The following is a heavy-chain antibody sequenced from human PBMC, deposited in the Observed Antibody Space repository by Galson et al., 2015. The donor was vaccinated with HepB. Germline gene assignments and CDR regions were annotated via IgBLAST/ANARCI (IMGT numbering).Heavy chain of an antibody. Sequence: SVKVSCKASGYTFTGYYMHWVRQAPGQGLEWMGWIDPNRGGTNYAQKFQGRVTMTRDTSISTAYMELSRLRSDDTAVYYCAREGCSSTSCYTAFDYWGQGTLVTVSS. CDR3: AREGCSSTSCYTAFDY. D-gene: IGHD2-2*02. V-gene: IGHV1-2*02. J-gene: IGHJ4*02. CDR1: GYTFTGYY. CDR2: IDPNRGGT.